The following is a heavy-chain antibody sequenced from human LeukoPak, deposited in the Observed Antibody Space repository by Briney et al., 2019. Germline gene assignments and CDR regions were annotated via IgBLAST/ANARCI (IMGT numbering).Heavy chain of an antibody. CDR2: ISSSSSYI. D-gene: IGHD5-24*01. J-gene: IGHJ4*02. CDR3: ARGRLQFNGTPDY. CDR1: GFTFSSYS. Sequence: GGSLRLSCAASGFTFSSYSMNWVRQAPGKGLEWVSSISSSSSYIYYADSVKGRFTISRDNAKNSLYLQMNSLRAEDTAVYYCARGRLQFNGTPDYWGQGTLVTVSS. V-gene: IGHV3-21*01.